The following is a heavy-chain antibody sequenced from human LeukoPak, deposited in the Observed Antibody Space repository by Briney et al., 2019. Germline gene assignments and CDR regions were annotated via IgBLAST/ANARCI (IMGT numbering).Heavy chain of an antibody. D-gene: IGHD3-10*01. V-gene: IGHV3-74*01. CDR3: ARDQNYYGLGSYAPYYYYDMDV. Sequence: GGSLRLSCAASGFTFSSYWMHWVRQAPGKGLVWVSRINSDGSSTSYADSVKGRFTISRDNAKNTLYLQMNSLRAEDTAVYYCARDQNYYGLGSYAPYYYYDMDVWGKGTTVTVSS. J-gene: IGHJ6*04. CDR2: INSDGSST. CDR1: GFTFSSYW.